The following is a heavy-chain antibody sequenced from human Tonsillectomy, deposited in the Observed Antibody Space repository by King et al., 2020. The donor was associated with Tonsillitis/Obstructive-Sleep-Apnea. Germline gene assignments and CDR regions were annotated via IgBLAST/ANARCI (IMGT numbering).Heavy chain of an antibody. J-gene: IGHJ4*02. D-gene: IGHD1-26*01. CDR3: ARAPSPGWELYYFEY. Sequence: LQLVQSGGGVVQPGRSLRLSCAASGFTFSSYGMHWVRQAPGKGLEWVAVIWYDGGNKYYADSVKGRFTISRDNSKNKVYLQMSSLRAEDTAVYYCARAPSPGWELYYFEYWGQGTLVTVSS. CDR1: GFTFSSYG. V-gene: IGHV3-33*01. CDR2: IWYDGGNK.